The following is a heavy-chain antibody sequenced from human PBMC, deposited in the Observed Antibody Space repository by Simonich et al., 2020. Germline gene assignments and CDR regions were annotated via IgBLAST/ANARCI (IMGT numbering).Heavy chain of an antibody. Sequence: QVQLVQSGAEVKKPGASVKVSCKASGYTFTGYYMHWVRQAPGQGLEWMGRNNPNSGGKNYARKVEVRVTMNRDTSINTAYMGRSRLRSDDTAVYYCAGDGGNCSGGSCYWYFDLWGRGTLVTVSS. CDR2: NNPNSGGK. CDR1: GYTFTGYY. D-gene: IGHD2-15*01. V-gene: IGHV1-2*06. J-gene: IGHJ2*01. CDR3: AGDGGNCSGGSCYWYFDL.